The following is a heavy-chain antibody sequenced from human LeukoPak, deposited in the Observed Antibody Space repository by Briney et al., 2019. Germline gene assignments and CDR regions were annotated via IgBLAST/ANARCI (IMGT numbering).Heavy chain of an antibody. J-gene: IGHJ4*02. CDR2: IKSKIDGGTA. D-gene: IGHD2/OR15-2a*01. CDR1: GFTFSKAW. V-gene: IGHV3-15*01. CDR3: TSTTANMGG. Sequence: GGSLRLSCAASGFTFSKAWLSWVRQAPGKGLELVGRIKSKIDGGTAAYTEFVKGRFTISRDDSKNTLYLQMNSLKTEDTAIYYCTSTTANMGGWGQGTLVTVSS.